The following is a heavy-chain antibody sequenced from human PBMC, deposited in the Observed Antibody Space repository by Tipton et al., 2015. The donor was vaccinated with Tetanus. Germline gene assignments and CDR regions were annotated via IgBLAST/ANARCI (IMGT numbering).Heavy chain of an antibody. D-gene: IGHD2-15*01. J-gene: IGHJ4*02. Sequence: AASGFIFSSYGIHWVRQAPGKGLEWVAVSWYDGTDKYYADSVNGRFTISRDNSKNTLYLQMNSLRAEDTAVYYCAREADCSGGSCFSGDFDNWGQGTQVTVSS. V-gene: IGHV3-33*01. CDR3: AREADCSGGSCFSGDFDN. CDR2: SWYDGTDK. CDR1: GFIFSSYG.